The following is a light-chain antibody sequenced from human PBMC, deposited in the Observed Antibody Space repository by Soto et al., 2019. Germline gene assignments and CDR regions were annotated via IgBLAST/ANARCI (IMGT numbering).Light chain of an antibody. CDR1: QSVFSTY. Sequence: EIVLTQSPGTLSLTPGGRATLSCRASQSVFSTYLAWYQQKPGQAPRVLIYGASRRTTGLPDRFRGVGSGTDFTLPISSLEPEDFAVYYCQQYGSSPATFGQGTKLEIK. J-gene: IGKJ2*01. CDR3: QQYGSSPAT. CDR2: GAS. V-gene: IGKV3-20*01.